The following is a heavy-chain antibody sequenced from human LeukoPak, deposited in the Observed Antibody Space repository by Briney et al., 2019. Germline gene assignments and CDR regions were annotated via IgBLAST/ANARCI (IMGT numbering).Heavy chain of an antibody. CDR2: IYYIGST. J-gene: IGHJ4*02. V-gene: IGHV4-31*03. CDR1: GGYLNSGDYY. Sequence: SETLSLTCTVSGGYLNSGDYYWSWIRQHPGKALEWIGYIYYIGSTYYNPSLKGRVTMSVDTSKTQFSLNLNSVTAADTAVYYCARGPPTAVIPSGLFDYWGQGTLVTVSS. D-gene: IGHD4-23*01. CDR3: ARGPPTAVIPSGLFDY.